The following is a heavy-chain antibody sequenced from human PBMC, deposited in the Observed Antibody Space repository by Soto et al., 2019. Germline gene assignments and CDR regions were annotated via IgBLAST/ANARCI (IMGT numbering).Heavy chain of an antibody. D-gene: IGHD6-13*01. CDR3: ASDGQQLSRAVAMDV. CDR2: IIPIFGTA. V-gene: IGHV1-69*13. Sequence: GASVKVSCKASGGTFSSYAISWVRQAPRKGLEWMGVIIPIFGTANYAQKFQGRVTITADESTSTAYMELSSLRSEDTAVYHCASDGQQLSRAVAMDVWGQGTTVTVSS. J-gene: IGHJ6*01. CDR1: GGTFSSYA.